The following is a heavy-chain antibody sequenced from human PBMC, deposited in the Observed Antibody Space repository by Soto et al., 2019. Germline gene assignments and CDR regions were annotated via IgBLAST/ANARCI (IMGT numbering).Heavy chain of an antibody. CDR2: INWNSGSI. Sequence: SLRLSCAASGFTFDDYAMHWVRQVPGKGLEWVSGINWNSGSIGYGDSVKGRFAISRDNSQSSVFLQMSSLRADDTAVYYCARDQLRPVILYSLGVILHEYGLWGQGNLVTVS. CDR3: ARDQLRPVILYSLGVILHEYGL. CDR1: GFTFDDYA. D-gene: IGHD3-22*01. V-gene: IGHV3-9*01. J-gene: IGHJ4*02.